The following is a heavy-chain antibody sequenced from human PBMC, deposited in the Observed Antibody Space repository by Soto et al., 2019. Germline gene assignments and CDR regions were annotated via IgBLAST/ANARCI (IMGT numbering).Heavy chain of an antibody. V-gene: IGHV3-72*01. Sequence: EVQLVESGGGLVQPGGSLRLSCAASGFTLSDHYMGWVRQAPGKGLEWVGRTKNKANRYTTEYAASVNGRFTISRDDSKNSLYLQMNSLKTEDTAVYYCARWVSGSPDNWGQGTLVTVSS. J-gene: IGHJ4*02. CDR1: GFTLSDHY. CDR2: TKNKANRYTT. CDR3: ARWVSGSPDN. D-gene: IGHD1-26*01.